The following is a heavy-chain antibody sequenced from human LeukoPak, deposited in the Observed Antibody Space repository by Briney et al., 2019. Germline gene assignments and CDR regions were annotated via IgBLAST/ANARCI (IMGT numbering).Heavy chain of an antibody. CDR1: GFTFDDYA. J-gene: IGHJ3*02. CDR2: ISWNSGSM. CDR3: AKEADSGAFDI. D-gene: IGHD2-15*01. Sequence: GGSLRLSCVASGFTFDDYAMHWVRQAPGKGLEWVSGISWNSGSMGYADSVKGRFTISRDSAKNSLYLQMNSLRAEDTALYYCAKEADSGAFDIWGQGTMVTVSS. V-gene: IGHV3-9*01.